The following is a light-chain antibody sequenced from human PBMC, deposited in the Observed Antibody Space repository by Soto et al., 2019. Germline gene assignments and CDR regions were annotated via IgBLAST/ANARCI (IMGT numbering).Light chain of an antibody. V-gene: IGKV1-12*01. CDR1: QGISRG. J-gene: IGKJ5*01. Sequence: DIQMTQSPSFVSASVGDRGTITCRASQGISRGLAWYQQRPGKAPELLIYGASSLQSGVPSRVSGSGSGTDFNLTISSLQPEDFGTYYCQQANSFPLTFGQGTRLAIK. CDR2: GAS. CDR3: QQANSFPLT.